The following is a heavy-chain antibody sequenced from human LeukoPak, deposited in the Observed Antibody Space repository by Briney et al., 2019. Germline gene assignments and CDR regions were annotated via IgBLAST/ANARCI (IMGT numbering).Heavy chain of an antibody. D-gene: IGHD3-22*01. V-gene: IGHV4-34*01. CDR2: VNHGGST. CDR1: GGSFGGYF. CDR3: ARGPPLAYSGTGGYYFFDY. Sequence: SETLSLTCSAYGGSFGGYFWSWIRQPPGEALEGFGEVNHGGSTNYNPSLKSRVTISVDTSRTQFSLNLRSVTAADTAVYYCARGPPLAYSGTGGYYFFDYWGQGILVTVS. J-gene: IGHJ4*02.